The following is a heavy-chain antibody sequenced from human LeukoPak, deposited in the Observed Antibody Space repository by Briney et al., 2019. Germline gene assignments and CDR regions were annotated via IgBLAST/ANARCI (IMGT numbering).Heavy chain of an antibody. J-gene: IGHJ4*02. CDR3: ATLVFDSSGYSCFDY. CDR2: ISDTGGNT. Sequence: GGSLRLSCAASGFTFSRYAMSWVRQAPGKGLEWLSAISDTGGNTYYTDSVKGIFTISRDNSRNTLYLQMNSLRVEDTAFYYCATLVFDSSGYSCFDYLGQGTLVTGSS. CDR1: GFTFSRYA. V-gene: IGHV3-23*01. D-gene: IGHD3-22*01.